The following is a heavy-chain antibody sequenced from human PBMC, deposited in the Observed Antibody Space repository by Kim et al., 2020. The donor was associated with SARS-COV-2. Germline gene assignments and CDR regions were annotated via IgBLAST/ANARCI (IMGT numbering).Heavy chain of an antibody. CDR2: ITAGGVAT. J-gene: IGHJ6*01. V-gene: IGHV3-23*01. D-gene: IGHD3-10*01. CDR1: GLTFSSYA. CDR3: AIPPRSNTNYYHDMAV. Sequence: GGSLRLSCAASGLTFSSYAMNWVRQAPGRGLEWVSGITAGGVATYYTDSVKGRFTISRDNSRNTLFLHMNSLRAEDTAVYYCAIPPRSNTNYYHDMAV.